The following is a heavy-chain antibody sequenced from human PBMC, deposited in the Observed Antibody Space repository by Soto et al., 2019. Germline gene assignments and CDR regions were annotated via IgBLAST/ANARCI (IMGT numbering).Heavy chain of an antibody. D-gene: IGHD3-22*01. J-gene: IGHJ3*02. Sequence: QVQLVESGGGVVQPGKSLRLSCAASGFSFSSYGMHWVRQAPGKGLEWVAVIWYDGSNEDYADSVKGRFAISRDNSMNTLYLKMISLRADDTAVYYCARDRVYYDNSGYALDIWGQGTVVTVSS. CDR3: ARDRVYYDNSGYALDI. CDR1: GFSFSSYG. V-gene: IGHV3-33*01. CDR2: IWYDGSNE.